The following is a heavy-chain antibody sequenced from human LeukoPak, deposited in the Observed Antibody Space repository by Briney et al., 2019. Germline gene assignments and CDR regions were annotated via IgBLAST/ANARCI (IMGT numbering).Heavy chain of an antibody. Sequence: ASVKVPCKASGYTFTGYYMHWVRQAPGQGLEWMGRINPNSGGTNYAQKFQGRVTMTRDTSISTAYMELSRLGPDDTAVYYCARVPESWDSSGYYYEASFDYWGQGTLVTVSS. CDR2: INPNSGGT. CDR3: ARVPESWDSSGYYYEASFDY. CDR1: GYTFTGYY. J-gene: IGHJ4*02. V-gene: IGHV1-2*06. D-gene: IGHD3-22*01.